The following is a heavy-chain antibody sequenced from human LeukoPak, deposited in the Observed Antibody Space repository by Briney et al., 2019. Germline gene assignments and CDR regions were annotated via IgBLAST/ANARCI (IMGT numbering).Heavy chain of an antibody. V-gene: IGHV1-18*04. CDR1: GYTFPIYF. CDR2: ISVQNGNT. CDR3: ARDGTRSGTNGDY. J-gene: IGHJ4*02. Sequence: EASVKVSCKASGYTFPIYFMHWVRQAPGQGLEWMGWISVQNGNTNYAQKLQGRVTMTTDTSTSTAYMELRSLRSDDTAVYYCARDGTRSGTNGDYWAREPWSPSPQ. D-gene: IGHD2-8*01.